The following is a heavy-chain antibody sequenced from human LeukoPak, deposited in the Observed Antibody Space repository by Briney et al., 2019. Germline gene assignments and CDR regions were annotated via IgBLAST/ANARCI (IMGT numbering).Heavy chain of an antibody. D-gene: IGHD3-3*01. Sequence: ASVKVSCKASGYTFTSYGISWVRQAPGQGLEWMGWISAYNGNTNYAQKLQGRVTMTTDTSTSTAYMELRSLRSDDTAVYYCARSITIFGVVIMALDYWGQGTLVTVSS. CDR1: GYTFTSYG. CDR2: ISAYNGNT. CDR3: ARSITIFGVVIMALDY. V-gene: IGHV1-18*01. J-gene: IGHJ4*02.